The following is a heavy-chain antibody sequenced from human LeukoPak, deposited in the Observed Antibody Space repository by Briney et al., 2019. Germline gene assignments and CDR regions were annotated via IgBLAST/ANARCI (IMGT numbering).Heavy chain of an antibody. CDR3: ARESVVGTGPDY. V-gene: IGHV3-21*06. CDR1: GFTFTSYS. CDR2: ISSRNTYM. J-gene: IGHJ6*04. D-gene: IGHD3-10*01. Sequence: PGGSLRLSCAASGFTFTSYSMNWVRQAPGKGLEWVASISSRNTYMSYSDSVKGRFTISRDNAKSSLFLQMNNLRVDDTAVYYCARESVVGTGPDYWGEGTTVTVSS.